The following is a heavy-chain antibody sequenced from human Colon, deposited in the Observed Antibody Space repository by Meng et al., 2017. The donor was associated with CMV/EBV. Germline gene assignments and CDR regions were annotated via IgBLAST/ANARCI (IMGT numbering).Heavy chain of an antibody. CDR2: VSQDGRT. J-gene: IGHJ4*01. D-gene: IGHD6-19*01. Sequence: VQLQESGPRLVTPSGTLSLTCAVSGLSVSNDYWWTWVRQAPGKGLEWIGEVSQDGRTNSNPSLKSRLSMSVDKSKNQFSLNLRSVTAADTASYFCASSSGWWRIDYWGHGTLVTSPQ. V-gene: IGHV4-4*02. CDR3: ASSSGWWRIDY. CDR1: GLSVSNDYW.